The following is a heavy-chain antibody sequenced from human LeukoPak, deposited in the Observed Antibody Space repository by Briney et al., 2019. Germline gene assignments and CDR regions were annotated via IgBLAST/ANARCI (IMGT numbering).Heavy chain of an antibody. D-gene: IGHD3-22*01. V-gene: IGHV3-23*01. Sequence: GGSLRLSCVASGFTFNNYHMSWVRQAPGRGLEWVAAISGRGERTYYADSVKGRFTISRDNSKNTVYLQMDSLRAEDTALYYCAKALIGWGQGTLVTVSS. J-gene: IGHJ4*02. CDR1: GFTFNNYH. CDR2: ISGRGERT. CDR3: AKALIG.